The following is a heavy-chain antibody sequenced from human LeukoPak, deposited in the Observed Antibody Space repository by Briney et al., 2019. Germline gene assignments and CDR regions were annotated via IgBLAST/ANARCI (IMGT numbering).Heavy chain of an antibody. Sequence: PGGSLRLSCAASGFTFNNYAMTWVRQAPGKGLEWVSTIIGSGGSTDYADSVKGRFTISRDNSKDTLFLQMDSLRAEDTAVYYCATFCSGGDCYSFAPWGQGTLVTVSS. CDR3: ATFCSGGDCYSFAP. J-gene: IGHJ5*02. D-gene: IGHD2-15*01. CDR2: IIGSGGST. V-gene: IGHV3-23*01. CDR1: GFTFNNYA.